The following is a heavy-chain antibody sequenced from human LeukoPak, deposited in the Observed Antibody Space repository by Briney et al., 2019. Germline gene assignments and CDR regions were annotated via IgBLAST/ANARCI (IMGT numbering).Heavy chain of an antibody. V-gene: IGHV4-59*01. D-gene: IGHD3-10*01. CDR3: ARDIYGSGHGWFDT. Sequence: SETLSLTCTVSHVSISTYYWSWIRQPPGKGLEWMGYIHYTGSTNYNPSLKSRVTISVDTSKRQVYLTLRSVTAADTAVYYCARDIYGSGHGWFDTWGQGRLVAVPS. CDR1: HVSISTYY. CDR2: IHYTGST. J-gene: IGHJ5*02.